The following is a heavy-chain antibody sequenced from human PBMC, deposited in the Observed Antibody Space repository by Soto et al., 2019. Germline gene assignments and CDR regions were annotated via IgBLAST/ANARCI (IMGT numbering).Heavy chain of an antibody. CDR3: ARESGDRKSTSLDF. V-gene: IGHV1-46*01. Sequence: QVQLVQSGAEVKKPGASVKVSCKTSGYTFTNYYIHWVRQAPGQGLEWMGLINPGDIGTAYAQKFQGRVTVTSDTSTSAVYMELNSLGSEDTAYYYCARESGDRKSTSLDFWGQGTLVTVAS. D-gene: IGHD1-26*01. J-gene: IGHJ4*02. CDR1: GYTFTNYY. CDR2: INPGDIGT.